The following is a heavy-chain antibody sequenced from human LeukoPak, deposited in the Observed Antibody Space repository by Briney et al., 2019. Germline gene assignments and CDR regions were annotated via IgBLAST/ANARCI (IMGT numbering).Heavy chain of an antibody. CDR1: GFTFSSYA. V-gene: IGHV3-23*01. D-gene: IGHD6-13*01. Sequence: GGSLRLSCAASGFTFSSYAMTWVRQAPGKGLEWVSSISGSGYSTYNADSVRGRFTISRDNSKNTLYLQMNSLRAEDTAIYYCAKDTGYSSTWEDFFDYWGQGTLVTVSS. CDR2: ISGSGYST. J-gene: IGHJ4*02. CDR3: AKDTGYSSTWEDFFDY.